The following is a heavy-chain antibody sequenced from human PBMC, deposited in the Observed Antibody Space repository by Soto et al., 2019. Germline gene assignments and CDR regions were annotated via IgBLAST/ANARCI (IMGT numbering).Heavy chain of an antibody. D-gene: IGHD1-7*01. V-gene: IGHV1-46*01. CDR3: ARDYSGTNNDYSWWWFDP. J-gene: IGHJ5*02. CDR1: GYTFTRHW. Sequence: QVQLVQSGAEMKKPGASVKLSCKASGYTFTRHWMHWVRQAPGQGLEWMGIINPSDDTTSYAQKCQGRVTMIRDTSTSTVYMELTSLRSEDTAIYYCARDYSGTNNDYSWWWFDPSGQGTLVTVSS. CDR2: INPSDDTT.